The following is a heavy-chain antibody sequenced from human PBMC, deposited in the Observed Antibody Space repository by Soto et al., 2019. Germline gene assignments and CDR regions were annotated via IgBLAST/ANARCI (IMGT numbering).Heavy chain of an antibody. Sequence: QVQLQESGPGLVKPSGTLSLTCAVSGGSISSSNWWSWVRQPPGKGLEWIGEIYHSGSTNYNPSLKSRVTISVDKSKNQFSLKLSSVTAADTTVYYCARASAMVRGVKAFDYWGQGTLVTVSS. CDR1: GGSISSSNW. CDR3: ARASAMVRGVKAFDY. J-gene: IGHJ4*02. CDR2: IYHSGST. D-gene: IGHD3-10*01. V-gene: IGHV4-4*02.